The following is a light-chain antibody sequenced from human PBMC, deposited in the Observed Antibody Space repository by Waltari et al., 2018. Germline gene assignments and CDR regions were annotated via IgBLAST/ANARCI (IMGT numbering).Light chain of an antibody. V-gene: IGLV3-19*01. Sequence: SSELTQDPAVSVALGQTVRITCQGDSLTPYAANWYQQRPGQAPILVIFSVDDRPSGIPDRFSGSSSGDTASLTITGAQAEDEADYYCNSRDPTTNAVVFGGGTRLTVL. CDR1: SLTPYA. CDR2: SVD. CDR3: NSRDPTTNAVV. J-gene: IGLJ2*01.